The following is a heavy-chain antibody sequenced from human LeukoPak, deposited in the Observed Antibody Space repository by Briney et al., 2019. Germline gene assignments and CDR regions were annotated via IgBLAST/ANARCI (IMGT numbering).Heavy chain of an antibody. D-gene: IGHD3-10*01. CDR2: VKSKSAGETT. Sequence: GGSLRLSCAASGLSISNDWMSWVRQAPGKGLEWVARVKSKSAGETTDYAAPVKGRFTISRDDSKNTLYLQMNSLKTEDTAVYYCTLIQGWGSGSYYRDFWGQGTLVSVSS. V-gene: IGHV3-15*01. CDR3: TLIQGWGSGSYYRDF. J-gene: IGHJ4*02. CDR1: GLSISNDW.